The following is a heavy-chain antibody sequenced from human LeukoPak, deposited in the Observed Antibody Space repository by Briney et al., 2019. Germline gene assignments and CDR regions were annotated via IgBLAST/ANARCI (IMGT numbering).Heavy chain of an antibody. CDR1: GYSFTSYW. D-gene: IGHD3-10*01. V-gene: IGHV5-51*01. J-gene: IGHJ4*02. Sequence: GESLKISCKGSGYSFTSYWIGWVRQMPGKGLEWMGNIYPGDSDTRYSPSFQGQVTISADKSISTAYLQWSSLKASDTAMYYCARSYYYGSGSYPVDYWGQGTLVIVSS. CDR2: IYPGDSDT. CDR3: ARSYYYGSGSYPVDY.